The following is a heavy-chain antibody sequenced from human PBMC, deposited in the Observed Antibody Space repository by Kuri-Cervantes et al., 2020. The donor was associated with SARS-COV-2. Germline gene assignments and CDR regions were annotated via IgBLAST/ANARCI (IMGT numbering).Heavy chain of an antibody. J-gene: IGHJ5*02. CDR1: GYTFTGYY. CDR2: INPNSGGT. Sequence: ASVKVSCKASGYTFTGYYMHWVRQAPGQGLEWMGWINPNSGGTNYAQKFQGRVTMTRDTSISTAYMELSSLRSEDTAVYYCATSSALFYDSSGYYRRVSWFDPWGQGTLVTVSS. CDR3: ATSSALFYDSSGYYRRVSWFDP. V-gene: IGHV1-2*02. D-gene: IGHD3-22*01.